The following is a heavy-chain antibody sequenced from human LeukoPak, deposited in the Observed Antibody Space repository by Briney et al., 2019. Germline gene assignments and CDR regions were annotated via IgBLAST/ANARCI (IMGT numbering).Heavy chain of an antibody. J-gene: IGHJ4*02. CDR1: GFTFSSYS. V-gene: IGHV3-48*01. CDR3: ASYSSSWSEDY. Sequence: GGSLRLSCSASGFTFSSYSMNWVRQAPGKGLEWVSSISSSSSTIYYADSVKGRFTISRDNAKNSLYLQMNSLRAEDTAVYYCASYSSSWSEDYWGQGTLVTVSS. CDR2: ISSSSSTI. D-gene: IGHD6-13*01.